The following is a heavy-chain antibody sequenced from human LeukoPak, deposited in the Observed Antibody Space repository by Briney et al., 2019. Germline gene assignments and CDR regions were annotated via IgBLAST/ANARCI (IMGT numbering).Heavy chain of an antibody. Sequence: ASVKVSCKASGYTFTGYYMHWVRQAPGQGLEWMGWINPNSGGTNYAQKFQGRVTMTRDTSISTAYMELSRLRSDDTAVYYCARERRYSSSGNWFDPWGQGTLVTVSS. CDR2: INPNSGGT. D-gene: IGHD6-6*01. CDR3: ARERRYSSSGNWFDP. V-gene: IGHV1-2*02. J-gene: IGHJ5*02. CDR1: GYTFTGYY.